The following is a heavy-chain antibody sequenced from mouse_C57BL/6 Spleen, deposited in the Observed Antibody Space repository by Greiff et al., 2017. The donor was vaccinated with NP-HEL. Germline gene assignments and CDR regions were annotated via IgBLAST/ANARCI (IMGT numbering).Heavy chain of an antibody. J-gene: IGHJ2*01. CDR3: AREEEVTTFDY. CDR2: FSAGGSYT. V-gene: IGHV5-4*01. D-gene: IGHD2-2*01. Sequence: EVKLMESGGGLVKPGGSLKLSCAASGFTFSSYAMSWVRQTPEKRLEWVATFSAGGSYTYYPDNVKGRFTISRDNANNNLYLQLSHLKSEDTAMYYCAREEEVTTFDYWGQGTTLTVSS. CDR1: GFTFSSYA.